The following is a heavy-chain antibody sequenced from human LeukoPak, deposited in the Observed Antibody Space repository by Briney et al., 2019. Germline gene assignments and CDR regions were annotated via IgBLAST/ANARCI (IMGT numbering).Heavy chain of an antibody. CDR2: INAGTGNR. Sequence: ASVKASCKASGYTFTSYAIHWVRQAPGQRLEWMGWINAGTGNRKYSQKFQDRVTITRETSATTAYMELNSLTSEDTAVYYCARVSDDSGWNFDYWGQGTLVTVSS. V-gene: IGHV1-3*01. CDR3: ARVSDDSGWNFDY. D-gene: IGHD6-19*01. CDR1: GYTFTSYA. J-gene: IGHJ4*02.